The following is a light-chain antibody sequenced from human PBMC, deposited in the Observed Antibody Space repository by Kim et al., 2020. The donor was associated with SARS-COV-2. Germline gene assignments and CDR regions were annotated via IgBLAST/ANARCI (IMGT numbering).Light chain of an antibody. Sequence: LSPGERATLAGRASQSVSSSYLAWYQQKPGQAPRLLIYGASSRATGIPDRFSGSGSGTDFTLTISRLEPEDFAVYYCQQYGSSRTFGQGTRLEIK. J-gene: IGKJ5*01. CDR2: GAS. CDR3: QQYGSSRT. V-gene: IGKV3-20*01. CDR1: QSVSSSY.